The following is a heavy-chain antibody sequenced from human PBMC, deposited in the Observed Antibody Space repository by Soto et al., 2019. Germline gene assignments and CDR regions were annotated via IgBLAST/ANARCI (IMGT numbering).Heavy chain of an antibody. D-gene: IGHD3-16*01. CDR3: ARDVEITHSGYFAR. CDR1: GYTFTAYY. Sequence: QVQLGQSGAEVKKPGASVKVSCKTSGYTFTAYYMHWVRQAPGQGLEWMGWINPNSGGTNYAQKFQSRVTITRETSTTTADMVLSRIRSDDTAGYYRARDVEITHSGYFARWGRGTLVTV. V-gene: IGHV1-2*02. CDR2: INPNSGGT. J-gene: IGHJ2*01.